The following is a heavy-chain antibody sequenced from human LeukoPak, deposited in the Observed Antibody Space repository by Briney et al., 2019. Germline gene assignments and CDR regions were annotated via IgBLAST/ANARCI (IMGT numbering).Heavy chain of an antibody. CDR1: GFTFSSYS. J-gene: IGHJ4*02. Sequence: GGSLRLSCAASGFTFSSYSMNWVRQAPGKGLEWVSYISSSDNTMYYADSVKGRFTISRDNAKNSLYLQMNSLRAEDTAIYYCARLLYYDTSGYSYWGQGTLVTVSS. CDR2: ISSSDNTM. CDR3: ARLLYYDTSGYSY. V-gene: IGHV3-48*04. D-gene: IGHD3-22*01.